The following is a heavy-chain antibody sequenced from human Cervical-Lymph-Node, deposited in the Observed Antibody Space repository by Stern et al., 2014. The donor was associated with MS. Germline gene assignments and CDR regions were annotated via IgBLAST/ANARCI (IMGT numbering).Heavy chain of an antibody. CDR3: ARVAVAAPRYFDL. CDR2: IHPNSGGT. D-gene: IGHD6-19*01. V-gene: IGHV1-2*06. Sequence: VHLVESGAEVKKPGASVKVSCKASGYTFTDYYMHWVRQAPGQGLEWMGRIHPNSGGTNYAQKFQGRVTMTRDTSISTAYMELSRLRSDDAAVYYCARVAVAAPRYFDLWGRGTLVTVSS. J-gene: IGHJ2*01. CDR1: GYTFTDYY.